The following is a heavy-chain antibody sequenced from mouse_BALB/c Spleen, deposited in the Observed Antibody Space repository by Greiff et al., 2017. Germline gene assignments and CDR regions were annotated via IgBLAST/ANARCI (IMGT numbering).Heavy chain of an antibody. J-gene: IGHJ3*01. CDR3: ARGSSHEGFAY. V-gene: IGHV3-1*02. D-gene: IGHD1-1*01. Sequence: DVKLQESGPDLVKPSQSLSLTCTVTGYSITSGYSWHWIRQFPGNKLEWMGYIHYSGSTNYNPSLKSRIPITRDTSKNQFFLQLNSVTTEDTATYYCARGSSHEGFAYWGQGTLVTVSA. CDR2: IHYSGST. CDR1: GYSITSGYS.